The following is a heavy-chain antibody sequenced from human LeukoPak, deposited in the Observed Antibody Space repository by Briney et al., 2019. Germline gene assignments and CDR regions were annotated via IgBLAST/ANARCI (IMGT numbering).Heavy chain of an antibody. CDR1: GFTFSSYS. CDR3: TRDPHALDY. CDR2: ITSSSSSTI. Sequence: PGGSLRLSCAASGFTFSSYSMNWVRQAPGKGLEWVSYITSSSSSTIYYADSVKGRFTISRDNAKNSLSLQMNSLRAEDTAVYFCTRDPHALDYWGQGTLVTVSS. V-gene: IGHV3-48*01. J-gene: IGHJ4*02.